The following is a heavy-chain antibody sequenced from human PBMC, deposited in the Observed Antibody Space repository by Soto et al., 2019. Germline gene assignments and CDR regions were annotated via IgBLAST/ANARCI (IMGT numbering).Heavy chain of an antibody. J-gene: IGHJ5*02. CDR2: IKQDGSQK. Sequence: GGSLRLSCAASGFSFSKFWMSWVRQAPGKGLEWVANIKQDGSQKYYVDSVKGRFTISRDNAKNPLYLQMNSLTADDTAVYYCARVLLYSASGRGWFDPWGQGTLVTVSS. CDR1: GFSFSKFW. V-gene: IGHV3-7*03. CDR3: ARVLLYSASGRGWFDP. D-gene: IGHD2-2*02.